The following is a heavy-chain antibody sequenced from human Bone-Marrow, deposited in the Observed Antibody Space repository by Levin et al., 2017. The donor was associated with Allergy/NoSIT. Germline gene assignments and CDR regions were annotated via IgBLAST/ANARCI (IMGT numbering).Heavy chain of an antibody. V-gene: IGHV3-15*01. D-gene: IGHD3-22*01. CDR2: IKSKIDGGTR. Sequence: GESLKISCAASGFSVSNAWMSWVRQAPGKGLEWVGRIKSKIDGGTRDHAAPVKGRFSISRDESKNTLYLQMNSLKTDDTGVYYFTKEGPPVYDYDTTGYGTYFDSWGQGSLVTVSS. CDR1: GFSVSNAW. CDR3: TKEGPPVYDYDTTGYGTYFDS. J-gene: IGHJ4*02.